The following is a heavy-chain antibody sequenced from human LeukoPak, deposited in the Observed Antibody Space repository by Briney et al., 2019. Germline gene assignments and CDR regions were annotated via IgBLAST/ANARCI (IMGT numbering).Heavy chain of an antibody. CDR3: AKGTGYDFWRGYPYYYYYMDV. CDR2: ISGSGGST. Sequence: GGSLRLSCAASGFTFSSYAMSWVRQAPGKGLEWVSAISGSGGSTYYADSVKGRFTISRDNSKNTLYLQMNSLRAEDTAVYYCAKGTGYDFWRGYPYYYYYMDVWGKGNTVTVSS. J-gene: IGHJ6*03. V-gene: IGHV3-23*01. D-gene: IGHD3-3*01. CDR1: GFTFSSYA.